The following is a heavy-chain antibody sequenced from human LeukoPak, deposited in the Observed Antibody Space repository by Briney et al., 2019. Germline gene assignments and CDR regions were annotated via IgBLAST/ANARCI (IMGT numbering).Heavy chain of an antibody. D-gene: IGHD6-13*01. V-gene: IGHV3-21*01. Sequence: GGSLRLSCAASGFSFSSYSMNWVRQAPGKGLEWVSSIGTSSSYIYYADSVKGRFTISRDNAKNSLYLQMNSLRAEDTAVYYCARAQYSSSWYRAYYYYYYMDVWGKGTTVTVSS. CDR1: GFSFSSYS. CDR3: ARAQYSSSWYRAYYYYYYMDV. J-gene: IGHJ6*03. CDR2: IGTSSSYI.